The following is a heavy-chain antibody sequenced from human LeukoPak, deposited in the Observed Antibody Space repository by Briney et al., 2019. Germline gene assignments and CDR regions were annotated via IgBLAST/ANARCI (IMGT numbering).Heavy chain of an antibody. CDR1: GFTVSSNY. Sequence: GGSLRLSCAASGFTVSSNYMSWVRQAPGKGLEWVSVIYSGGSTYYADSVKGQFTISRDNSKNTLYLQMNSLRAEDTAVYYCARLSSSWFTQDTYFDYWGQGTLVTVSS. J-gene: IGHJ4*02. D-gene: IGHD6-13*01. CDR2: IYSGGST. CDR3: ARLSSSWFTQDTYFDY. V-gene: IGHV3-53*01.